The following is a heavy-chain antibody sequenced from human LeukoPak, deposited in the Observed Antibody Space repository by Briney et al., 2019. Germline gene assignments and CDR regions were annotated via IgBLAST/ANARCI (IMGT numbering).Heavy chain of an antibody. CDR3: ARRRYSSGWYSG. CDR1: GGSFSGYY. V-gene: IGHV4-34*01. CDR2: INHSGST. D-gene: IGHD6-19*01. J-gene: IGHJ4*02. Sequence: PSETLSLTCAVYGGSFSGYYWSWIRQHPGKGLEWIGEINHSGSTNYNPSLKSRVTISVDTSKNQFSLKLSSVTAADTAVYYCARRRYSSGWYSGWGQGTLVTVSS.